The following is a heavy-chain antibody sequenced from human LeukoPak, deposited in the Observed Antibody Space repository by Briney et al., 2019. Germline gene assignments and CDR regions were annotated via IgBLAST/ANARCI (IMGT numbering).Heavy chain of an antibody. CDR3: ARLGYQNDSSGYYFYYYYMDV. D-gene: IGHD3-22*01. Sequence: GESLKISCKGSGYSFTSYWIGWVRQMPGKGLEWMGIIYPGDSDTRYSPSFQGQVTISADKSISTAYLQWSSLKASDTAMYYCARLGYQNDSSGYYFYYYYMDVWGKGTTVTVSS. CDR2: IYPGDSDT. J-gene: IGHJ6*03. CDR1: GYSFTSYW. V-gene: IGHV5-51*01.